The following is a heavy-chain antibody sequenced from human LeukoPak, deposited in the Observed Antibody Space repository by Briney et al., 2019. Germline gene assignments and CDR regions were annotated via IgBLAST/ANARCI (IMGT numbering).Heavy chain of an antibody. CDR1: GIIFSNYA. J-gene: IGHJ2*01. D-gene: IGHD1-26*01. Sequence: GGSLRLSCAASGIIFSNYAMHWVRQGPGKGLECISTISSDGGSTYYANSVKGRFTISRDNSKNTLYLQMGSLRAEDMAVYYCARGRQGAKTRYFDLWGRGTRVTVPS. V-gene: IGHV3-64*01. CDR3: ARGRQGAKTRYFDL. CDR2: ISSDGGST.